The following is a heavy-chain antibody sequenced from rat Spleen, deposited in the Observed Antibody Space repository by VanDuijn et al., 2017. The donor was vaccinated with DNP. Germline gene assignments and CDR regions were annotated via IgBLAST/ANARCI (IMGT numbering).Heavy chain of an antibody. D-gene: IGHD1-1*01. CDR1: GFAFSDHA. J-gene: IGHJ3*01. V-gene: IGHV5S10*01. Sequence: EVQLVESGGGLVQPGRSLKLSCAASGFAFSDHAMAWVRQAPKKGLEWVATIIYDGSRTYYRDSVKGRFTISRDNAKSSLYLQMDSLRSEDTATYYCATHGYYNSDWFDYWGQGTLVTVSS. CDR2: IIYDGSRT. CDR3: ATHGYYNSDWFDY.